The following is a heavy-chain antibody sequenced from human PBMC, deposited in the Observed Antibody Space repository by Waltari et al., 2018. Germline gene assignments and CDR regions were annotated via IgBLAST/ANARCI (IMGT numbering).Heavy chain of an antibody. CDR1: GFIFTVYY. V-gene: IGHV1-2*02. CDR2: INPNSGVT. Sequence: VQSGAEVKKPGASVNVSCQASGFIFTVYYIHWLRQAPGQGLEWMGWINPNSGVTNYAQKLQGRVSMTRDTSIATAYMELKRLNSDDTAFYYCARDQYWLERKRYFDLWGRGTQVTVSS. D-gene: IGHD1-1*01. J-gene: IGHJ2*01. CDR3: ARDQYWLERKRYFDL.